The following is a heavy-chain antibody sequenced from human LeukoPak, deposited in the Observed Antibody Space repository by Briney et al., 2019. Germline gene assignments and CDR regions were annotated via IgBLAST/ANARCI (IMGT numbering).Heavy chain of an antibody. CDR3: ARVGFGEQRGMDV. V-gene: IGHV3-74*01. D-gene: IGHD3-10*01. J-gene: IGHJ6*02. CDR1: GFTFSTYW. CDR2: INIDGSST. Sequence: GGSLRLSCAASGFTFSTYWMHWVRQVPGKGLVWVSRINIDGSSTTYADSVKGRFTISRDNAKNSLYLQMNSLRAEDTAVYYCARVGFGEQRGMDVWGQGTTVTVSS.